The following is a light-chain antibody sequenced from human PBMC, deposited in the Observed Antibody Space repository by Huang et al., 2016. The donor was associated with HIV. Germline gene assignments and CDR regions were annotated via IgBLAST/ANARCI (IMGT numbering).Light chain of an antibody. CDR2: KSS. J-gene: IGKJ5*01. CDR3: MQGTHWPPIT. Sequence: DVVMTQSPLSLPVTLGQPASISCRSSQSLVHSDGNTYVNWFQQRPGQSPRRLIYKSSNRDSGVPDRFSGSGSGTDFTLKISRVEAEDVGVYYCMQGTHWPPITFGQGTRLEIK. V-gene: IGKV2-30*02. CDR1: QSLVHSDGNTY.